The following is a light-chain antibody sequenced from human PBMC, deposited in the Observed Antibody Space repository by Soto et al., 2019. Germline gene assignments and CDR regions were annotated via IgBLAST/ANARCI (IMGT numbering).Light chain of an antibody. V-gene: IGKV3-20*01. CDR1: QSVSSSY. CDR3: QQYVSSSWT. CDR2: GAS. Sequence: EIVLTQSPGTLSLSPGERATLSCRASQSVSSSYLGWYQQKPGQAPRLVIYGASSRATGIPDRFSGSGSGTDFTLTISRLEPEDFAVYYCQQYVSSSWTFGQGTKVEIK. J-gene: IGKJ1*01.